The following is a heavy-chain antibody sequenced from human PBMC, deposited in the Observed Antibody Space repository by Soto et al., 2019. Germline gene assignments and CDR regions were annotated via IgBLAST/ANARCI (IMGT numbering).Heavy chain of an antibody. Sequence: QVQLQESGPGLVKPSETLSLTCTVSGGSISSYYWSWIRQPPGKGLEWIGYLYYSGSTNYSPSLKSRVTISVDTSKNQFSLKLSSVTAADTAVYYGASRYGGALDYWGQGTLVTVSS. J-gene: IGHJ4*02. V-gene: IGHV4-59*08. CDR1: GGSISSYY. D-gene: IGHD4-17*01. CDR3: ASRYGGALDY. CDR2: LYYSGST.